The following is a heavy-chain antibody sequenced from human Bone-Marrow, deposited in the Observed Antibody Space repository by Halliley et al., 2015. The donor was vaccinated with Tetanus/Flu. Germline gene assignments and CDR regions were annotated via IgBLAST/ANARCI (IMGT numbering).Heavy chain of an antibody. V-gene: IGHV3-74*01. CDR1: GFAFSGSW. Sequence: SLRLSCAASGFAFSGSWMHWVRQAPGKGLVWVSRINGDGSGTNYAESVKGRFTISRDNAQNTLYLQMNSLRADDTAVYYCVREGKKVRSDAFNIWAQGTILTASS. CDR3: VREGKKVRSDAFNI. J-gene: IGHJ3*02. D-gene: IGHD4-17*01. CDR2: INGDGSGT.